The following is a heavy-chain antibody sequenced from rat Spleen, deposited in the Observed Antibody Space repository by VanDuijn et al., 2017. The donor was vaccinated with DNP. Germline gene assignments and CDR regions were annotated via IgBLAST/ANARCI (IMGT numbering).Heavy chain of an antibody. J-gene: IGHJ2*01. CDR2: IIYDGSHT. CDR3: ARPDH. V-gene: IGHV5-17*01. Sequence: EVQLVESGGGVVQPGKSLKLSCAASGFSFSDSAMAWVRQSPKMGLEWVATIIYDGSHTFYRDSVQGRFTMSRDNGKSILYLQMDSLRSDDTATYYCARPDHWGQGVMVTVSS. CDR1: GFSFSDSA.